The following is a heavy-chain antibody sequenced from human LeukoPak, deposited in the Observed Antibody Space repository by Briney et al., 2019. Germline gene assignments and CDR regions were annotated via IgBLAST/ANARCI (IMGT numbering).Heavy chain of an antibody. V-gene: IGHV3-30*18. CDR1: GFTFSSYG. Sequence: PGGSLRLSCAASGFTFSSYGMHWVRQAPGKGLEWVAVISYDGSNKYYADSVKGRFTISRDNSKNTLYLQMNSLRAEDTAVYYCAKNMPEGYVDTAVIFDYWGQGTLVTVSS. J-gene: IGHJ4*02. CDR2: ISYDGSNK. CDR3: AKNMPEGYVDTAVIFDY. D-gene: IGHD5-18*01.